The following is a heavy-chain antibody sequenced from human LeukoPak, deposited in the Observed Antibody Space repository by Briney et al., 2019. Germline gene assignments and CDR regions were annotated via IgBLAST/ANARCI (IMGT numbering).Heavy chain of an antibody. J-gene: IGHJ3*02. CDR3: ASDNGDFDAFDI. V-gene: IGHV1-8*01. D-gene: IGHD2-21*02. CDR1: GYTFTSYD. Sequence: ASVKVSCKASGYTFTSYDINWVRQATGQGLEWMGWMSPNSGNTGYAQKFQGRVTMTRNTSISTAYMELSSLRSEDTAVYYCASDNGDFDAFDIWGQGTMVTVSS. CDR2: MSPNSGNT.